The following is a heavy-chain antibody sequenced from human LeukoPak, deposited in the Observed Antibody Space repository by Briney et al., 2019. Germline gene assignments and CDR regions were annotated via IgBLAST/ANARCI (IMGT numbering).Heavy chain of an antibody. V-gene: IGHV4-34*01. Sequence: SETLSLTCAVYGGSFSGYYWSWIRQSPGKGLEWIGYIYHSGSTYYNPSLKSRVTISVDRSKNQFSLKLSSVTAADTAVYYCARDQQDIVVVPAAGVDNYYYYYMDVWGKGTTVTVSS. J-gene: IGHJ6*03. CDR2: IYHSGST. D-gene: IGHD2-2*01. CDR1: GGSFSGYY. CDR3: ARDQQDIVVVPAAGVDNYYYYYMDV.